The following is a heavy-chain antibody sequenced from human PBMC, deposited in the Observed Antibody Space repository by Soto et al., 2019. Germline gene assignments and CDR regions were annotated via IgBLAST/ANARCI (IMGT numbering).Heavy chain of an antibody. CDR3: ARVGGDIDYYYYYYGMDV. J-gene: IGHJ6*02. CDR1: GFTFSSYW. CDR2: INSDGSST. V-gene: IGHV3-74*01. D-gene: IGHD3-16*02. Sequence: GGSLRLSCAASGFTFSSYWMHWVRQAPGKELLWVSRINSDGSSTSYADSVKGRFTISRDNAKNTLYLQMKSLRAEDTAVYYCARVGGDIDYYYYYYGMDVWGQGTTVTV.